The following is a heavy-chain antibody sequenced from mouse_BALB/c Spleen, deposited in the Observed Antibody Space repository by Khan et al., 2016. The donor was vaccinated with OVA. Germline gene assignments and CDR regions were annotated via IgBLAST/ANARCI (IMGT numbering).Heavy chain of an antibody. D-gene: IGHD1-1*01. Sequence: QIQLVQSGPELKQPGETVKISCKASGYIFTNYGMTWVKQAPGKGLKWMGWINTYTGEPTYADDFKGRFAFSLETSAITAYLQINNLKNEDTATYFCARTLYGSGYDYAMDYWGQGTSVTVSS. J-gene: IGHJ4*01. CDR3: ARTLYGSGYDYAMDY. V-gene: IGHV9-3-1*01. CDR1: GYIFTNYG. CDR2: INTYTGEP.